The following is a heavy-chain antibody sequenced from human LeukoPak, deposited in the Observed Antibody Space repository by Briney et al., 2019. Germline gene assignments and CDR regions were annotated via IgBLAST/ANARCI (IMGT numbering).Heavy chain of an antibody. J-gene: IGHJ6*03. Sequence: SETLSLTCTVSGGSISSSSYYWGWIRQPPGKGLEWIGSTYYSGSTYYNPSLKSRVTISVDTSKNQFSLKLSSVTAADTAVYYCARQVHGGYYYYMDVWGKGTTVTVSS. V-gene: IGHV4-39*01. CDR3: ARQVHGGYYYYMDV. D-gene: IGHD3-10*01. CDR2: TYYSGST. CDR1: GGSISSSSYY.